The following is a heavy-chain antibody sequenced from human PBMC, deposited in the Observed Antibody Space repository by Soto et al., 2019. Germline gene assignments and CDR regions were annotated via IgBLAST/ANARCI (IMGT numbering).Heavy chain of an antibody. CDR1: GFSLTTSGMC. CDR3: ARITQGDYFWFDP. J-gene: IGHJ5*02. V-gene: IGHV2-70*01. D-gene: IGHD4-17*01. Sequence: SGPTLGNPTQTLTLTCSFSGFSLTTSGMCVGWIRQPPGKALEWLALIDWDDGKFYSPSLKTRLTISKDTSKNQVVLTMTNMDPVDTATYFCARITQGDYFWFDPWGPGTLVPVSS. CDR2: IDWDDGK.